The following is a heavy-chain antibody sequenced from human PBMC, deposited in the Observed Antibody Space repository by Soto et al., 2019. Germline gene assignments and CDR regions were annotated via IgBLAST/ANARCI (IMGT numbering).Heavy chain of an antibody. J-gene: IGHJ3*02. CDR1: GGSISSSSYY. V-gene: IGHV4-39*01. D-gene: IGHD5-18*01. CDR3: VRHVYGYPNDAFDI. Sequence: QLQLQESGPGLVKPSETLSLTCSVSGGSISSSSYYCGWIRQPPGKGLEWIGSIYYSGSTYYNPSRESRVTVSVDTSKNHFSLKLSSVTAADTAVYYWVRHVYGYPNDAFDIWGQGTMVTVSS. CDR2: IYYSGST.